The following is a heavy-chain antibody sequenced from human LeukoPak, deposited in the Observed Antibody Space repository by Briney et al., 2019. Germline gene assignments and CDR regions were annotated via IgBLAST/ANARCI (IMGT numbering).Heavy chain of an antibody. CDR2: ISGSGGST. CDR1: GFTFTNYA. D-gene: IGHD3-10*01. Sequence: GGSLRLSCAASGFTFTNYAMSWARQAPGKGLEWVSGISGSGGSTNYADSVKGRFTISRDNSKNTLYLQMNSLRPEDTGVYYCAKGRYDYGSGSYVSDYRGQGTLVTVSS. J-gene: IGHJ4*02. V-gene: IGHV3-23*01. CDR3: AKGRYDYGSGSYVSDY.